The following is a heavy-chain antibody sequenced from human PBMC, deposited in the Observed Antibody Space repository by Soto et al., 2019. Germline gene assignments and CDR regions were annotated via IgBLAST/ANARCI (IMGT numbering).Heavy chain of an antibody. J-gene: IGHJ3*02. CDR2: FDPEDGET. V-gene: IGHV1-24*01. CDR3: ATDSIFGVVIRNQGDAFDI. Sequence: ASVKVSCKVSGYTLTELSMHWVRQAPGKGLEWMGGFDPEDGETIYAQKFQGRVPMTEDTSTDTAYMELSSLRSEDTAVYYCATDSIFGVVIRNQGDAFDIWGQGTMVTVSS. D-gene: IGHD3-3*02. CDR1: GYTLTELS.